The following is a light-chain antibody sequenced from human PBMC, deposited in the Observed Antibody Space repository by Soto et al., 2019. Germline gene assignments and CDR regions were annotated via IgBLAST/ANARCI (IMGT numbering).Light chain of an antibody. Sequence: SSLPPPPPPSGAPGQAVPLSPPGKTRDRGGYNYVSWYQQHPGKAPKLMIYDVTNRPSGVSNRFSGSKSGNTASLTISGLQAEDEADYYCSSYTGSTTLGVFGTGTKVTVL. CDR3: SSYTGSTTLGV. CDR2: DVT. J-gene: IGLJ1*01. V-gene: IGLV2-14*01. CDR1: TRDRGGYNY.